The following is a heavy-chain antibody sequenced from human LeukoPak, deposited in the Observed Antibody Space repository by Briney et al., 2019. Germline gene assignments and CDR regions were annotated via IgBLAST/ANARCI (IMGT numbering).Heavy chain of an antibody. CDR3: AREYYDFWSGSYYGMDV. V-gene: IGHV3-21*01. CDR1: GFTFSSCS. D-gene: IGHD3-3*01. Sequence: GGSLRLSCAASGFTFSSCSMNWVRQAPGKGLEWVSSIGSSSSYIYYADSVKGRFTISRDNAKNSLYLQMNSLRAEDTAVYYCAREYYDFWSGSYYGMDVWGQGTTVTVSS. J-gene: IGHJ6*02. CDR2: IGSSSSYI.